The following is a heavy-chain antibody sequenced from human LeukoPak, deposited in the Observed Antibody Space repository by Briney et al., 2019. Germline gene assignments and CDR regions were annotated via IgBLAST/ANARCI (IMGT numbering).Heavy chain of an antibody. V-gene: IGHV3-48*01. CDR1: GFTFSSYS. CDR3: ASGGYCSSTSCYSGDY. Sequence: AGGSLRLSCAASGFTFSSYSMNWVRQAPGKGLEWVSYISSSSSTIYYADSVKGRFTISRDNAKNSLYLQMNSLRAEDTAVYYCASGGYCSSTSCYSGDYWGQGTLVTVSS. J-gene: IGHJ4*02. D-gene: IGHD2-2*01. CDR2: ISSSSSTI.